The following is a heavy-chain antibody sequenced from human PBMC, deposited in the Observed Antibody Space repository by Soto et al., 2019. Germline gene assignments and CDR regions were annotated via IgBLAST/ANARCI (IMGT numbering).Heavy chain of an antibody. D-gene: IGHD2-2*01. CDR2: IDPSDSYT. Sequence: GESLKISCKCSGYSFTSYWISLVRQMPGKGLEWMGRIDPSDSYTNYSPSFQGHVTISADKSISTAYLQWSSLKASDTAMYYCAGVPEGDAFDIWGQGTMVTVSS. CDR1: GYSFTSYW. J-gene: IGHJ3*02. V-gene: IGHV5-10-1*01. CDR3: AGVPEGDAFDI.